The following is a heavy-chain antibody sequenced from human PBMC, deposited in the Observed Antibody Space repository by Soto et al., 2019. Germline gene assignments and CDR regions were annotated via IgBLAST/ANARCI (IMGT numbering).Heavy chain of an antibody. CDR3: TRSNYYYYYGMDV. CDR2: IRSKANNYAT. V-gene: IGHV3-73*01. J-gene: IGHJ6*02. CDR1: GFTCSCSA. Sequence: GGSLRLSCAASGFTCSCSAMHWVRQSSGKGLEWVGRIRSKANNYATAYAASVKGRFTISRDDSKNTAYLQMNSLKTEDTAVYYCTRSNYYYYYGMDVWGQGTTVTVSS.